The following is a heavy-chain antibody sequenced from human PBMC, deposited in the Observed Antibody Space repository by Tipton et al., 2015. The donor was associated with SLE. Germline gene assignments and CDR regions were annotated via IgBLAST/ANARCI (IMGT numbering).Heavy chain of an antibody. V-gene: IGHV4-38-2*02. CDR3: ARGGSSWPYYMDV. D-gene: IGHD6-13*01. CDR1: GYSISSGYY. Sequence: TLSLTCTVSGYSISSGYYWGWIRQPPGKGLEWIGSIYHSGSTYYNPSLKSRVTISVDTSKNQFSLKLSSVTAADTAVYYCARGGSSWPYYMDVWGKGTTVTVPS. J-gene: IGHJ6*03. CDR2: IYHSGST.